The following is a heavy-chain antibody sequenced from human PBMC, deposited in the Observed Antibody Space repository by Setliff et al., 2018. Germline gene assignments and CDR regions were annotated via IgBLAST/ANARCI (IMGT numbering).Heavy chain of an antibody. D-gene: IGHD6-13*01. J-gene: IGHJ4*02. Sequence: VRQATGKGLEWVSAIGTAGDTYYPGSVKGQFTISRDNSKNTLYLQMNSLRAEDTAVYYCAKEKGSSSWYRVYYFDYGGQGTLVTV. CDR3: AKEKGSSSWYRVYYFDY. V-gene: IGHV3-13*01. CDR2: IGTAGDT.